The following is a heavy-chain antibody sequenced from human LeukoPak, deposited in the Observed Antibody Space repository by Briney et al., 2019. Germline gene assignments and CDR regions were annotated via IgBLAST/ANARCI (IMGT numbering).Heavy chain of an antibody. J-gene: IGHJ3*02. CDR3: AGSSTAMVTSTFDI. D-gene: IGHD5-18*01. V-gene: IGHV1-46*01. CDR2: IDPSGGRT. Sequence: ASVKVSCKASGYSFTYYFIHWVRQAPGQGLEWMGIIDPSGGRTNYARKFQGRVTMTRDTSTSTVYMELSSLRSEDTAVYYCAGSSTAMVTSTFDIWGQGTMVTVSS. CDR1: GYSFTYYF.